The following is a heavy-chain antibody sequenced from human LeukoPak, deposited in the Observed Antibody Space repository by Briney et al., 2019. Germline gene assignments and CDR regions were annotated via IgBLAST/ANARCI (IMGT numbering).Heavy chain of an antibody. D-gene: IGHD3-3*01. Sequence: GSLRLSCAASGFTFSSYAMSWIRQPPGKGLEWIGEINHSGSTNYNPSLKSRVTISVDTSKNQFSLKLSSVTAADTAVYYCARMGDFWSGYYQFDYWGQGTLVTVSS. V-gene: IGHV4-34*01. CDR1: GFTFSSYA. J-gene: IGHJ4*02. CDR3: ARMGDFWSGYYQFDY. CDR2: INHSGST.